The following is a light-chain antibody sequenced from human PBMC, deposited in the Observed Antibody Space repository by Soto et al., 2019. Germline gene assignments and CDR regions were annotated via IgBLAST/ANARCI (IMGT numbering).Light chain of an antibody. CDR3: QHSWT. J-gene: IGKJ1*01. CDR2: DAS. CDR1: QSISTW. V-gene: IGKV1-5*02. Sequence: DIQMTQSLSTLSSCVGDRVTIICRASQSISTWLAWYQLKTGKAPKLLIYDASTLEGGVPSRFSGIGAGTEFTLTISGLQPDDFATYYCQHSWTFGQGTKVDIK.